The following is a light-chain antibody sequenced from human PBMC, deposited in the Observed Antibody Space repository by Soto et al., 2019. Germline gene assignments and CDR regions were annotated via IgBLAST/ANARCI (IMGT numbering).Light chain of an antibody. CDR3: QAWDGSTYV. Sequence: SYELTQPPSVSVSPGQTASITCSGDKLGEKYACWYQQKPGQSPVLVIYEDSKRPSGIPERFSGSNSGDTATLTISGTQAMDEADYYCQAWDGSTYVFGTGTKLTVL. CDR2: EDS. J-gene: IGLJ1*01. V-gene: IGLV3-1*01. CDR1: KLGEKY.